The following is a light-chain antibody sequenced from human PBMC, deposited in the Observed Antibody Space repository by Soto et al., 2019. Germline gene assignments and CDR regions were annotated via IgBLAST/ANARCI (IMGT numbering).Light chain of an antibody. V-gene: IGLV2-11*01. CDR3: CSFAGSYTCVI. CDR1: SSDVGGYNY. CDR2: DVT. Sequence: QSALTQPRSVSGSPGQSVTISCTGTSSDVGGYNYVSWYQHRPGKAPKLMIHDVTKRPSGVPDRFSGSKSGNTASLTISGLQAEDEADYYCCSFAGSYTCVIFGGGTKLTVL. J-gene: IGLJ2*01.